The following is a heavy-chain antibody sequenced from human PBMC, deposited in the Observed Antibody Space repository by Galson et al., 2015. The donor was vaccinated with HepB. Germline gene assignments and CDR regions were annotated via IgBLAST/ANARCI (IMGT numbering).Heavy chain of an antibody. CDR3: AREGRYYDSSGYYYPLDY. CDR2: ISYDGSNK. Sequence: SLRLSCAASGFTFSSYAMHWVRQAPGKGLEWVAVISYDGSNKYYADSVKGRFTISRDNSKNTLYLQMNSLRAEDTAVYYCAREGRYYDSSGYYYPLDYWGQGTLVTVSS. V-gene: IGHV3-30*04. CDR1: GFTFSSYA. D-gene: IGHD3-22*01. J-gene: IGHJ4*02.